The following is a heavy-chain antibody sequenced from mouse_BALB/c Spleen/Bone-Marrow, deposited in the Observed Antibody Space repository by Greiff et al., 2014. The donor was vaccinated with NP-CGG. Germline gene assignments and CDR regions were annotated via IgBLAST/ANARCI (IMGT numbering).Heavy chain of an antibody. V-gene: IGHV5-17*02. D-gene: IGHD2-4*01. CDR3: ASDYDYFDY. Sequence: EVKLMESGGGLVQPGGSRKLSCAASGFTFSSFGMHWVRQAPEKGLEWVAYISSGSSTIYYADTVKGRFTISRDNPKSTLFLQMTSLRSVDTAMYYCASDYDYFDYWGQGTTLTVSS. J-gene: IGHJ2*01. CDR2: ISSGSSTI. CDR1: GFTFSSFG.